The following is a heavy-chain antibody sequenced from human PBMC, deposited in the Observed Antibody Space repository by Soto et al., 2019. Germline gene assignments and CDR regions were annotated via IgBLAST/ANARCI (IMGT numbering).Heavy chain of an antibody. V-gene: IGHV3-23*01. D-gene: IGHD1-26*01. CDR2: ISGSGGST. CDR1: GFTFSSYA. CDR3: ARRGSGSYYDY. Sequence: EVQLLESGGGLVQPGGSLRLSCAASGFTFSSYAMRWVRQAPVKGLEWVSAISGSGGSTYYADSVKGRFTISRDNSKNVLSRQMNSLRAEDTAVYYCARRGSGSYYDYWGQGTLVTVSS. J-gene: IGHJ4*02.